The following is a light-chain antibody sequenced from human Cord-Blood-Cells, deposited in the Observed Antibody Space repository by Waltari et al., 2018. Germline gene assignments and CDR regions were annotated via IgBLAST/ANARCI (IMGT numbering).Light chain of an antibody. J-gene: IGKJ2*01. V-gene: IGKV1-27*01. CDR2: SAS. Sequence: DIQMTQSPSSLSASVGDRVTITCRASQGNSNYLAWYQQKPRKVPNLLIYSASTLQSGVPSRLSGSGSGTEFTLTRSSLQPEDVATYYCQKYNSAAYTFGQWTKLEIK. CDR1: QGNSNY. CDR3: QKYNSAAYT.